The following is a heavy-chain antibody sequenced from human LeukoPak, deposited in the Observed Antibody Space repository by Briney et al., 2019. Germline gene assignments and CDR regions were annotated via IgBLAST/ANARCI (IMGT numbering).Heavy chain of an antibody. CDR3: ARVVASTSIDS. D-gene: IGHD2-15*01. CDR1: GGSISSFYWSWFY. CDR2: IFHTGDV. J-gene: IGHJ4*02. Sequence: SETLSLTCTVSGGSISSFYWSWFYWGWVRQPPGKGPEWIGSIFHTGDVYYNPSLRSRVTLSIDTSRNQVSLKVTSVTAADTALYYCARVVASTSIDSWGQGILVTVSS. V-gene: IGHV4-39*01.